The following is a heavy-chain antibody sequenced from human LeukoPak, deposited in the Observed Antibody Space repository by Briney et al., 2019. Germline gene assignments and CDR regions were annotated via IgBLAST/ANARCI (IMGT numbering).Heavy chain of an antibody. Sequence: ASVKVSCKASGYTFTSYAMHWVRQAPGQRLEWMGWINAGNGNTKYSQKFQGRVTITRDTSASTAYMELSSLRSEDTAVYYCARILGVIPHDAFDIWGQGTMVTVSS. CDR2: INAGNGNT. D-gene: IGHD2-8*02. CDR3: ARILGVIPHDAFDI. J-gene: IGHJ3*02. V-gene: IGHV1-3*01. CDR1: GYTFTSYA.